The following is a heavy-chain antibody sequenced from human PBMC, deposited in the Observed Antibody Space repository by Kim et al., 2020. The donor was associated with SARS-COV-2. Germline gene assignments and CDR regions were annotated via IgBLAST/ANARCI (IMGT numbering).Heavy chain of an antibody. CDR1: GGSISSSNW. Sequence: SETLSLTCAVSGGSISSSNWWSWVRQPPGKGLEWIGEIYHSGSTNYNPSLKSRVTISVDKSKNQFSLKLSSVTAADTAVYYCASAAGIAAADWSRGRFFDYWGQGTLVTVSS. D-gene: IGHD6-13*01. J-gene: IGHJ4*02. V-gene: IGHV4-4*02. CDR3: ASAAGIAAADWSRGRFFDY. CDR2: IYHSGST.